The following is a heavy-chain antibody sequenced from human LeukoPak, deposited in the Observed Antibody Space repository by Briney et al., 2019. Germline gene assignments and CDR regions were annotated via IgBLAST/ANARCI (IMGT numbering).Heavy chain of an antibody. D-gene: IGHD3-3*01. CDR2: INSDGSST. V-gene: IGHV3-74*01. J-gene: IGHJ4*02. CDR3: TTGVVMSYFDY. CDR1: GFTFSSYW. Sequence: PGGSLRLSCAASGFTFSSYWMHWVRQAPGKGLVWVSRINSDGSSTSYADSVKGRFTISRDNAKNTLYLQMNSLRAEDTAVYYCTTGVVMSYFDYWGQGTLVTVSS.